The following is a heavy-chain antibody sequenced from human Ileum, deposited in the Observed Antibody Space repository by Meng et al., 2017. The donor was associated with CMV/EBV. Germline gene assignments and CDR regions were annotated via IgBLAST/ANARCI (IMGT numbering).Heavy chain of an antibody. CDR3: VRNLIRGWGYDM. CDR1: GYPFTAFY. CDR2: IHPNTGET. D-gene: IGHD6-19*01. J-gene: IGHJ4*02. V-gene: IGHV1-2*02. Sequence: QVQLVQSGAEVEKPGASVKVSCKASGYPFTAFYINWVRQTPVQGLEWMGWIHPNTGETKYAQKFWGRFTMTRATSINTAYMELNSLTSDDTAVYYCVRNLIRGWGYDMWGQGTLVTVSS.